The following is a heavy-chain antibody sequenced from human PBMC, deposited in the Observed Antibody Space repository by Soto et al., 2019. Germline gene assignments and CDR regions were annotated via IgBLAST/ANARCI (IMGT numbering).Heavy chain of an antibody. V-gene: IGHV3-23*01. CDR3: AKDPLGRRDAFDI. D-gene: IGHD7-27*01. CDR1: GFIFRIYA. J-gene: IGHJ3*02. Sequence: GGSLRLSCAASGFIFRIYAMSWVRQAPGKGLEWVSAISGGGGSTYYADSVKGRFTISRDNSKNTLYLQMNSLRAEDTAVYYCAKDPLGRRDAFDIWGQGTMVTVSS. CDR2: ISGGGGST.